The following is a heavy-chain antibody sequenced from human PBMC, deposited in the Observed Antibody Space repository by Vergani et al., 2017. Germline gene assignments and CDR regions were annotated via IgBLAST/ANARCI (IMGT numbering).Heavy chain of an antibody. D-gene: IGHD4-11*01. V-gene: IGHV4-34*01. CDR3: ARVNTETNGHLYYDYYMDV. J-gene: IGHJ6*03. CDR2: IDHTGRP. CDR1: GGSFTSYH. Sequence: QVQLQQWGGGLLKPSETLSLTCVVNGGSFTSYHWTWIRQSPGEGLEWVGDIDHTGRPDYNPSLKSRLTMSVDKSRNQFSLTLNSVTATDTAIYFGARVNTETNGHLYYDYYMDVWGQGTAVTVS.